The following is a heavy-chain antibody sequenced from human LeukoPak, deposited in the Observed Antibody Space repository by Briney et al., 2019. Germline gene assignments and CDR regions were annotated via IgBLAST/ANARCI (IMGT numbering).Heavy chain of an antibody. CDR3: TTDYYDSSGYLPITDY. CDR2: ISGSGGRT. Sequence: GGTLRLSCAASGFTFSSYAMNWVRQAPGKGLEWVSAISGSGGRTHYADSVKGRFTISRDNSKNTLYLQMNSLKTEDTAVYYCTTDYYDSSGYLPITDYWGQGTLVTVSS. J-gene: IGHJ4*02. V-gene: IGHV3-23*01. CDR1: GFTFSSYA. D-gene: IGHD3-22*01.